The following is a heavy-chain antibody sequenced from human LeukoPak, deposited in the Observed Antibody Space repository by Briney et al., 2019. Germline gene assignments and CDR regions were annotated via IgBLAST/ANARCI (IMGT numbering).Heavy chain of an antibody. D-gene: IGHD6-13*01. CDR3: AREYSSSWYVPYYFDY. J-gene: IGHJ4*02. Sequence: GGSLRLSCAASGFTFSSYEMNWVRQAPGKGLEWVSYISSNGSTIYYADSVKGRFTISRDNAKNSLYLQMNSLRAEDTAVYYCAREYSSSWYVPYYFDYWGQGTLVTVSS. CDR2: ISSNGSTI. V-gene: IGHV3-48*03. CDR1: GFTFSSYE.